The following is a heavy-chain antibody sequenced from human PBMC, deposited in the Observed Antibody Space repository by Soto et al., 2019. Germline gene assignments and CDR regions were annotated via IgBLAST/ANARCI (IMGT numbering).Heavy chain of an antibody. D-gene: IGHD3-10*01. V-gene: IGHV3-74*01. CDR1: GFTFSSYW. CDR2: INSDGSST. J-gene: IGHJ3*02. Sequence: GGSLRLSCAASGFTFSSYWMHWVRQAPGKGLVWVSRINSDGSSTSYEDYVKGRFTISRDNAKNTLYLQMNSLRAEDSAVYYCARILLWFGEYAFDIWGQGTMVTVSS. CDR3: ARILLWFGEYAFDI.